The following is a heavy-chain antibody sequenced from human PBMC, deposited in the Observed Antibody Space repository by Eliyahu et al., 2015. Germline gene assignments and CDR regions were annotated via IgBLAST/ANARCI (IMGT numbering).Heavy chain of an antibody. D-gene: IGHD6-13*01. Sequence: QVQLQESGPGLVKPSQTLSLTCTXSGXSXXSGXYXWSWIRQPPGKXLXWIGYIYYSGSTYYNPSLKSRVTISVDTSKNQFSLKLSSVTAADTAVYYCARDQRSWPRTGYAFDIWGQGTMVTVSS. CDR1: GXSXXSGXYX. J-gene: IGHJ3*02. CDR2: IYYSGST. V-gene: IGHV4-30-4*01. CDR3: ARDQRSWPRTGYAFDI.